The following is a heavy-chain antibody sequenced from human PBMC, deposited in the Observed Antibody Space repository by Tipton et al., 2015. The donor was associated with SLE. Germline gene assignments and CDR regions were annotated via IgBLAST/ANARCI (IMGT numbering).Heavy chain of an antibody. D-gene: IGHD3-9*01. V-gene: IGHV4-38-2*01. CDR2: IYHSGTT. CDR1: DYSIRSNYF. J-gene: IGHJ3*02. Sequence: TLSLTCVVSDYSIRSNYFWAWIRQPPGKGLEWIGNIYHSGTTYYNPSLKSRVTMSVDTSKSQFSLKLSSVTTADTAVYYCARVVRYFDWPYAFDIWGQGTMVTVSS. CDR3: ARVVRYFDWPYAFDI.